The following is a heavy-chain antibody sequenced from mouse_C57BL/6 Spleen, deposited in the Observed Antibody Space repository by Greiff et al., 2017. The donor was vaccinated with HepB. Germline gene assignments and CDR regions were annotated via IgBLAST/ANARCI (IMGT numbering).Heavy chain of an antibody. Sequence: EVQLQQSGPELVKPGASVKIPCKASGYTFTDYNMDWVKQSHGKSLEWIGDINPNNGGTIYNQKFKGKATLTVDKSSSTAYMELRSLTSEDTAVYYRARSGIYYDYDGDVYFDYWGQGTTLTVSS. CDR2: INPNNGGT. J-gene: IGHJ2*01. V-gene: IGHV1-18*01. CDR3: ARSGIYYDYDGDVYFDY. D-gene: IGHD2-4*01. CDR1: GYTFTDYN.